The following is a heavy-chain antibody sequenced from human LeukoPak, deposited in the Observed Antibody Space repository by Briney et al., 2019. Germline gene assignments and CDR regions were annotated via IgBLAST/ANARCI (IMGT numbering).Heavy chain of an antibody. J-gene: IGHJ4*02. CDR1: GFSFSNYA. D-gene: IGHD6-19*01. CDR2: ISGVGGST. Sequence: GGSLRLSCAASGFSFSNYAMTWVRQAPGKGLEWVSTISGVGGSTYYADSVKGRFTISRDNSKNTLYLHMNSLRPEDTAVYFCASAPSAFSSGWYGDWGQGTLVTVSS. V-gene: IGHV3-23*01. CDR3: ASAPSAFSSGWYGD.